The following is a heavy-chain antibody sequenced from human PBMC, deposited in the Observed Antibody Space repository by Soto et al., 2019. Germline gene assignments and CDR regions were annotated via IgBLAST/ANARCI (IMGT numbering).Heavy chain of an antibody. CDR3: ARQGFGALHGLVDV. CDR1: NGSISNYY. Sequence: QVQLQESGPGLVKPSETLSLSCTVSNGSISNYYGSWIRQPPGKGMEWIGYVHHSWGSFYNPSLQSRVAISLDESKSQFSLKRTSVTATDTAVYYCARQGFGALHGLVDVWGQGITVTVSS. CDR2: VHHSWGS. D-gene: IGHD3-10*01. V-gene: IGHV4-59*08. J-gene: IGHJ6*02.